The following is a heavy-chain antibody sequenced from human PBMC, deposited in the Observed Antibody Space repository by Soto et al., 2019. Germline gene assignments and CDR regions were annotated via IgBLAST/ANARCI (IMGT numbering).Heavy chain of an antibody. V-gene: IGHV3-48*01. J-gene: IGHJ4*02. Sequence: EVQLVESGGGLVQPGGSLRLSCAASGFTFSSYSMNWVRQAPGKWLEWVSYISSSSSTIYYADSVKGRFTISRDNDKNSLYMQMSSLRAEDTDVYYGARDLNYGLFDYWGQGTLVTVSS. CDR3: ARDLNYGLFDY. CDR1: GFTFSSYS. CDR2: ISSSSSTI. D-gene: IGHD4-17*01.